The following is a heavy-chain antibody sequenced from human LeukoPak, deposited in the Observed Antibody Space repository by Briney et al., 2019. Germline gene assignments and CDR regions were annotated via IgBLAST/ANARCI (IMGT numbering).Heavy chain of an antibody. J-gene: IGHJ4*02. D-gene: IGHD1-26*01. V-gene: IGHV3-73*01. CDR1: GFTFSGSA. CDR3: RRGSDSGTSPVDY. CDR2: VGSKLNSYAT. Sequence: AGGSLRLPCAASGFTFSGSAMHWVRQASGKGLEWVGRVGSKLNSYATAYAASVRGRFTISRDESKKTAYLQMNSLKPEDTAVYYCRRGSDSGTSPVDYWGQGTLVTVSS.